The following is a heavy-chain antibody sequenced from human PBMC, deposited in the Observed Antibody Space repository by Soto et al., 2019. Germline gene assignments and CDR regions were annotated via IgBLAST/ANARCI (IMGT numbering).Heavy chain of an antibody. CDR1: GASISNTDYS. V-gene: IGHV4-39*01. Sequence: QLQLQESGPGLVKPSETLSLTCTVSGASISNTDYSWGWIRQPPGKGLEWIGTMYYSGSTYYNPSLKSRVTISVDTSRKEVSLKLTSVTAADTAVYYCARHSTPWENNWFYPWGQGTLVTVSS. J-gene: IGHJ5*02. CDR2: MYYSGST. D-gene: IGHD1-26*01. CDR3: ARHSTPWENNWFYP.